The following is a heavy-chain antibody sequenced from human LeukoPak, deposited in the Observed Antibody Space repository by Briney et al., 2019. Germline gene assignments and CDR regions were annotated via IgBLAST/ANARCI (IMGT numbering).Heavy chain of an antibody. CDR2: INHSGST. V-gene: IGHV4-34*01. CDR1: GGSFSGYY. J-gene: IGHJ6*02. Sequence: SETLSLTCAVYGGSFSGYYWSWIRQPPGKGLEWIGEINHSGSTNYNPSLKSRVTISVDTSKNQFSLKLSSVTAADTAVYYCASEQSKLYGMDVWGQGTTVTVSS. D-gene: IGHD6-19*01. CDR3: ASEQSKLYGMDV.